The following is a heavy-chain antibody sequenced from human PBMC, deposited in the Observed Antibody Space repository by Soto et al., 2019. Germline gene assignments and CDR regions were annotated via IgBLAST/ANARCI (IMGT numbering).Heavy chain of an antibody. CDR2: ISGTGVSA. D-gene: IGHD6-19*01. CDR3: AKPRLVAGLIKYVDFAN. J-gene: IGHJ4*02. V-gene: IGHV3-23*01. Sequence: VQLLESGGGLVQPGGSLRLAYEVSGFTFSSYAMSWVRQAPGKGLEWVAAISGTGVSAQYADSVKGRFTISRDNSKNTLNLQMDSLRAEDTAVYYCAKPRLVAGLIKYVDFANWGQGTLVTVSS. CDR1: GFTFSSYA.